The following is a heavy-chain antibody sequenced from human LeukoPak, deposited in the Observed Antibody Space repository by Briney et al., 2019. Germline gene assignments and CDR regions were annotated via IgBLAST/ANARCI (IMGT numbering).Heavy chain of an antibody. V-gene: IGHV3-21*06. J-gene: IGHJ4*02. CDR1: GFSLSIHQ. CDR3: ARVAYSSGVY. Sequence: GGSLRLSCTGSGFSLSIHQMVWVRQVAEKGLEWVSSISSSSTYTYYADSVKGRFTVSRDNAKNSLYLQMDSLRDEDTAVYYCARVAYSSGVYWGQGTLVTVSS. D-gene: IGHD6-19*01. CDR2: ISSSSTYT.